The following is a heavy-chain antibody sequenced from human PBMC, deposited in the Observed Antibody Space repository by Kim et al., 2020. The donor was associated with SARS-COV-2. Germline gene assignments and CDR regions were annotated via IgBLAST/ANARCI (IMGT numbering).Heavy chain of an antibody. CDR2: IYYSGST. J-gene: IGHJ5*02. Sequence: SETLSLTCTVSGGSFSNDYWSWIRQPPGKGLEWIGYIYYSGSTKYNPSLKSRVTISVDKSKNQFSLKLSSVTAADTAVYYCARHQGAAGTAGWFDPWGQGTLVTVSS. V-gene: IGHV4-59*13. D-gene: IGHD1-1*01. CDR3: ARHQGAAGTAGWFDP. CDR1: GGSFSNDY.